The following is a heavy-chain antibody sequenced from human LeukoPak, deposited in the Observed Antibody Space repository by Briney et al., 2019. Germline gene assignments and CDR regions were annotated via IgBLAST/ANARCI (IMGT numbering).Heavy chain of an antibody. CDR3: ANRATSTYFDY. D-gene: IGHD2/OR15-2a*01. Sequence: GGSLRLSCAASGFTFSSYAMHWVRQAPGKGLEWVAFISYDGSNKYYADSVKGRFTISRENSKNTLYLQMNSLRAEDTAVYYCANRATSTYFDYWGQGTLVAVSS. V-gene: IGHV3-30*04. CDR1: GFTFSSYA. CDR2: ISYDGSNK. J-gene: IGHJ4*02.